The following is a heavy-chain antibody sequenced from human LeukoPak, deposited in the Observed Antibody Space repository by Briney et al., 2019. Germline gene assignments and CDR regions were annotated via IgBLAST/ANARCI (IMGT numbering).Heavy chain of an antibody. CDR2: INPSGGST. J-gene: IGHJ4*02. Sequence: ASVKVSCKASGYNFTSQYMHWVRQAPGQGLEWIGIINPSGGSTRYAQKFQGRVTMTRDMSTSTAYMELSSLRSEDTAVYYCARAEAVGAGLDSWGQGTLVTVSS. V-gene: IGHV1-46*01. CDR3: ARAEAVGAGLDS. D-gene: IGHD1-26*01. CDR1: GYNFTSQY.